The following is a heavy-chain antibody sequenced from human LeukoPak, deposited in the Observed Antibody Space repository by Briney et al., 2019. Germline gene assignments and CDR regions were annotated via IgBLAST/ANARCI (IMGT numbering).Heavy chain of an antibody. CDR3: ARDLAIQSSWYKY. CDR1: GGTFSSYA. CDR2: IIPIFGTA. D-gene: IGHD6-13*01. J-gene: IGHJ4*02. V-gene: IGHV1-69*05. Sequence: WASVKVSCKASGGTFSSYAISWVRQAPGQGLEWMGGIIPIFGTANYAQKFQGRVTITTDESTSTAYMELSSLRSEDTAVYYCARDLAIQSSWYKYWGQGTLVTVSS.